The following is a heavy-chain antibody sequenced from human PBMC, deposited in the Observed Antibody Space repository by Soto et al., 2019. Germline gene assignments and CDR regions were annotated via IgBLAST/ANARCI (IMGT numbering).Heavy chain of an antibody. J-gene: IGHJ5*02. CDR2: IYVTGAV. V-gene: IGHV4-31*03. D-gene: IGHD2-21*01. Sequence: PSETLSLTCIVSGADLNRGSYYWIWIRQVPGKGLEWIGHIYVTGAVDYNPSLGDRITISQDTSERQFSLNLRLVTAADTAVYYCARLRIATNNYKWFDPWGQGTLVTVSS. CDR3: ARLRIATNNYKWFDP. CDR1: GADLNRGSYY.